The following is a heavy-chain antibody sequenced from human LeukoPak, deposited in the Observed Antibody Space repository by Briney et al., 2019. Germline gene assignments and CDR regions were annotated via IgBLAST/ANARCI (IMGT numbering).Heavy chain of an antibody. J-gene: IGHJ4*02. CDR3: TRDWVEGAVAGIQIDY. D-gene: IGHD6-19*01. CDR1: GFTFGDYA. CDR2: IRSKAYGGTT. V-gene: IGHV3-49*03. Sequence: GGSLRLSCTASGFTFGDYAMSWFRQAPGKGLEWVGFIRSKAYGGTTEYAASVKGRFTISRDDSKSIAYLQMNGLKTEDTAVYYCTRDWVEGAVAGIQIDYWGQGTLVTVSS.